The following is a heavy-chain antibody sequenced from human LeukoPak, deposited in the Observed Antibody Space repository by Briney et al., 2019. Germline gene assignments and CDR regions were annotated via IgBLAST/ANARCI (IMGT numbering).Heavy chain of an antibody. Sequence: GGSLRLSCAASGFTFSSYWMHWVRHAPWKGLVWVSRINSDGSSTSYADSVKGRFTISRDNAKNTLYLQMNSLRAEDTAVYYCARESLITMIVEFHFDYWGQGTLVTVSS. D-gene: IGHD3-22*01. J-gene: IGHJ4*02. CDR2: INSDGSST. V-gene: IGHV3-74*01. CDR1: GFTFSSYW. CDR3: ARESLITMIVEFHFDY.